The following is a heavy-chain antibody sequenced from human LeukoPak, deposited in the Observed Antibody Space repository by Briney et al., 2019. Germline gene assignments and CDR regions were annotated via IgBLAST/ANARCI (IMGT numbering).Heavy chain of an antibody. D-gene: IGHD2-2*02. CDR2: IYYSGST. Sequence: SQTLSLTCTVSGGSISSGDYYWSWIRQPPGKGLEWIGYIYYSGSTYYNPSLKSRVTISVDTSKNQFSLKLSSVTAADTAVYYCATHCSSTSCYNLGSYYYYADVWGKGTTVTVSS. J-gene: IGHJ6*03. V-gene: IGHV4-30-4*08. CDR3: ATHCSSTSCYNLGSYYYYADV. CDR1: GGSISSGDYY.